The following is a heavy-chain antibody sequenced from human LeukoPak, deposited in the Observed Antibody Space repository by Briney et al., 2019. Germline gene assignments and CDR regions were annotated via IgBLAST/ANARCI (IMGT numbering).Heavy chain of an antibody. CDR1: GFTFSSYS. CDR3: ARAPPRFDSSGYCPDY. D-gene: IGHD3-22*01. Sequence: GGSLRLSCAASGFTFSSYSMNWVRQAPGKGLEWVSSISTSSNYIYYADSVKGRFTISRDNAKNSLYLQMISLRVEDTAVYYCARAPPRFDSSGYCPDYWGQGTPLTVSS. CDR2: ISTSSNYI. J-gene: IGHJ4*02. V-gene: IGHV3-21*01.